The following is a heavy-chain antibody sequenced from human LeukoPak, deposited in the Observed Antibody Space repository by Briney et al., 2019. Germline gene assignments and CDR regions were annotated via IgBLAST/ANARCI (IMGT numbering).Heavy chain of an antibody. CDR2: IKQDGSEK. J-gene: IGHJ6*03. CDR3: ARERYSSSWYWGEYYMDV. Sequence: GGSLRLSCAASGFTFSSYWMSWVRQAPGKGLEWVANIKQDGSEKYYVDSVKGRFTISRDNAKNSQYLQMNSLRAEDTAVYYCARERYSSSWYWGEYYMDVWGKGTTVTVSS. V-gene: IGHV3-7*01. D-gene: IGHD6-13*01. CDR1: GFTFSSYW.